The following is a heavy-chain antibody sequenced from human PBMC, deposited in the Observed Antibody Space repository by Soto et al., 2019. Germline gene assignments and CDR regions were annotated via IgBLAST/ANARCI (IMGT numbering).Heavy chain of an antibody. CDR2: IYHSGTT. J-gene: IGHJ4*02. D-gene: IGHD3-10*01. CDR1: GDSITSSKW. Sequence: PSETLSRTCAVSGDSITSSKWWSWVRQPPGKGLEWIGEIYHSGTTNYNPSLKSRVTISVDKSKNQFSLKLSSVTAADTAVYYCAARNDGSRSLDYWGQGTLVTVSS. CDR3: AARNDGSRSLDY. V-gene: IGHV4-4*02.